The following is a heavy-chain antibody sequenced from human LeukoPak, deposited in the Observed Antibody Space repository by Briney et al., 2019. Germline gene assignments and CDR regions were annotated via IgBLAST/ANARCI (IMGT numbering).Heavy chain of an antibody. J-gene: IGHJ6*02. CDR3: ATGGGSGSYPYYGTDV. Sequence: ASVKVSCKVSGYTLTELSMHWVRQAPGKGLGWMGGFDPEDGETIYAQKFQGRVTMTEDTSTDTAYMELSSLRSEDTAVYYCATGGGSGSYPYYGTDVWGQGTTVTVSS. V-gene: IGHV1-24*01. D-gene: IGHD3-10*01. CDR1: GYTLTELS. CDR2: FDPEDGET.